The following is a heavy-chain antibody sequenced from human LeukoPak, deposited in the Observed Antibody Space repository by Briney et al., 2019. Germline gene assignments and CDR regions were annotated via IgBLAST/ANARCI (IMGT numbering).Heavy chain of an antibody. J-gene: IGHJ4*02. D-gene: IGHD4-23*01. V-gene: IGHV3-30*02. CDR2: MGYEGIHK. CDR3: ARDLHGGYSSDY. Sequence: GGSLRLSCAASGFTFNNFGMHWVRQAPGKGLEWVAFMGYEGIHKYYADSVKGRLTISKDNSKATLYLQMNSLRPEDTAVYYCARDLHGGYSSDYWGQGTLVTVSS. CDR1: GFTFNNFG.